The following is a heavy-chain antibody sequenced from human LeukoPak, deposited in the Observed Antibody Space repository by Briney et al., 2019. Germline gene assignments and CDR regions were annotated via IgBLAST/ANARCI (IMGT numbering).Heavy chain of an antibody. J-gene: IGHJ6*03. Sequence: PGGSLRLSCAASGFTFSSYEMTWVRQAPGKGLEWVSYISHSGSTIYYADSVKGRFTISRDNAKNSLYLQMNSLRAEDTAVYYCATSGYGSGSYYSSYYYYMDVWGKGTTVTVSS. CDR2: ISHSGSTI. V-gene: IGHV3-48*03. D-gene: IGHD3-10*01. CDR3: ATSGYGSGSYYSSYYYYMDV. CDR1: GFTFSSYE.